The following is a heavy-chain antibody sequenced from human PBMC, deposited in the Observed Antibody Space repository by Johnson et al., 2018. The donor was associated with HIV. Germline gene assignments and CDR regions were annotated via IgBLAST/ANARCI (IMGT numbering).Heavy chain of an antibody. D-gene: IGHD3-10*01. J-gene: IGHJ3*02. CDR1: GFTFSSYG. CDR2: ISYDGSNK. CDR3: ASQVRGRRRGVDAFDI. Sequence: QVQLVESGGGLVQPGGSLRLSCAASGFTFSSYGMHWVRQAPGKGLEWVAVISYDGSNKYYADSVKGRFTISRDNSKNTLYLQINSLRAEDTAVDFCASQVRGRRRGVDAFDIWGQGTMVTVSS. V-gene: IGHV3-30*19.